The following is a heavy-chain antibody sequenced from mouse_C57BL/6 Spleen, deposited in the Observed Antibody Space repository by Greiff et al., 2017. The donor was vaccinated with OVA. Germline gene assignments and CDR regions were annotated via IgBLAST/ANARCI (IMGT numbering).Heavy chain of an antibody. D-gene: IGHD2-3*01. Sequence: EVQLQQSGTVLARPGASVKMSCKTSGYTFTSYWMHWVKQRPGQGLEWIGAIYPGNSDTSYNQKFKGKAKLTAVTSASTAYMELSSLTNEDSAVYYCTRDDGYYMSWYFDGWGTGTTVTVSS. CDR3: TRDDGYYMSWYFDG. CDR2: IYPGNSDT. V-gene: IGHV1-5*01. J-gene: IGHJ1*03. CDR1: GYTFTSYW.